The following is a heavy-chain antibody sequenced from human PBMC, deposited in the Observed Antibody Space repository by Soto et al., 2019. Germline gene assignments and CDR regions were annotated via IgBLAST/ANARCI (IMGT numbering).Heavy chain of an antibody. J-gene: IGHJ3*02. CDR1: GGSISTSNW. D-gene: IGHD2-8*01. CDR3: ARFXTXXTNLAFDI. Sequence: QVQLQESGPGLVKPSGTLSLTCAVSGGSISTSNWWSWVRQPPGKGLEWIGEIYHSGSTNYSPSLTSRVTISVDKSKNPFSLKLSSVTAADTAVYYCARFXTXXTNLAFDIWGQGTMVTVSS. CDR2: IYHSGST. V-gene: IGHV4-4*02.